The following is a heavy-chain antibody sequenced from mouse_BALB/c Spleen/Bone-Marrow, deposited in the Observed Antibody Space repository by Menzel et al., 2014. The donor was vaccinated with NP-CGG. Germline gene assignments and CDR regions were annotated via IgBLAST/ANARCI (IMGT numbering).Heavy chain of an antibody. CDR1: GYTFTSYW. V-gene: IGHV1-5*01. D-gene: IGHD2-2*01. CDR3: THGYDYYAMDY. CDR2: IYPGNSDI. Sequence: EVKLVESGTVLARPGASVKMSCKASGYTFTSYWMHWVKQRPGQGLEWIGAIYPGNSDISYNQKFKGKAKLTAVTSTSTAYMELSSLTNEDSAVYYCTHGYDYYAMDYWGQGTSVTVSS. J-gene: IGHJ4*01.